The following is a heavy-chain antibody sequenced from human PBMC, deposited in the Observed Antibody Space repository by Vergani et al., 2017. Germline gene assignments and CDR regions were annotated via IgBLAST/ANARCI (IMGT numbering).Heavy chain of an antibody. CDR1: GGSISSSSYY. Sequence: QLQLPESGPGLVKPSETLSLTCTVSGGSISSSSYYWGWIRQPPGKGLEWIGSIYYSGSTYYNPSLKSRVTISVDTSKNQFSLKLSSVTAADTAVYYCARDGDYVLRNWFDPWGQGTLVTVSS. D-gene: IGHD4-17*01. CDR2: IYYSGST. CDR3: ARDGDYVLRNWFDP. V-gene: IGHV4-39*07. J-gene: IGHJ5*02.